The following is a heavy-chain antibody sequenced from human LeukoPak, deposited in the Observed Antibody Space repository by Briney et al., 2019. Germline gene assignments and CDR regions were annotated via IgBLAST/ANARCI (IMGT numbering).Heavy chain of an antibody. J-gene: IGHJ4*02. V-gene: IGHV3-23*01. D-gene: IGHD1-14*01. Sequence: GGSLRLSCTASGFIFSDYAMSWGRQAPGKGLEWVSTINYNGGTTYYPDSVKGRFTVSRDNSKDTVYLQMNSLRAEDTAVYYCARGLTTFDYWGQGTLVTVSS. CDR2: INYNGGTT. CDR3: ARGLTTFDY. CDR1: GFIFSDYA.